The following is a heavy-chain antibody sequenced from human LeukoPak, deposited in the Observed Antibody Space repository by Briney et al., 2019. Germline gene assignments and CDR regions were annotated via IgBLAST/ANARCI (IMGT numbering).Heavy chain of an antibody. CDR2: ITGSGGYT. V-gene: IGHV3-23*01. CDR1: GFTFSSYA. D-gene: IGHD3-10*01. J-gene: IGHJ3*02. CDR3: AKEYGSGSYPNDALDI. Sequence: GGSLRLSCAASGFTFSSYAMTWVRQAPGKGLEWASTITGSGGYTYYADSVKGRFTISRDNSKNTLFLRMNSLTAEDTAVYYCAKEYGSGSYPNDALDIWGQGTMVTVSS.